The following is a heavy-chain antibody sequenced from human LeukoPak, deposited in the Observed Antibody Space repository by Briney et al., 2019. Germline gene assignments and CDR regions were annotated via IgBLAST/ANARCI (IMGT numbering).Heavy chain of an antibody. CDR3: AREEGRWEWFDP. V-gene: IGHV3-66*01. CDR2: IDSGGKT. D-gene: IGHD1-26*01. J-gene: IGHJ5*02. Sequence: PGGSLRLSCAASRFTFSNFAMSWVRQAPGKGLGWVSVIDSGGKTYYADSVKGRFTISRDNSKNTLYLQMNSLRAEDTAVYYCAREEGRWEWFDPWGQGTLVTVSS. CDR1: RFTFSNFA.